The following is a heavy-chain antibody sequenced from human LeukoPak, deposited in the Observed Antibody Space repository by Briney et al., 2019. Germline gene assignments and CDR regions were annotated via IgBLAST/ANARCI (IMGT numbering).Heavy chain of an antibody. CDR1: GFTFSSYS. V-gene: IGHV3-21*01. Sequence: GGSLRLSCAASGFTFSSYSMIWVRQAPGKGLEWVSSISSSSAYTYYADSVRGRFTISRDNAENSLYLQMNSLRAEDTAVYYCARDRPGGYFDDWGQGTLVTVSS. J-gene: IGHJ4*02. D-gene: IGHD3-16*01. CDR2: ISSSSAYT. CDR3: ARDRPGGYFDD.